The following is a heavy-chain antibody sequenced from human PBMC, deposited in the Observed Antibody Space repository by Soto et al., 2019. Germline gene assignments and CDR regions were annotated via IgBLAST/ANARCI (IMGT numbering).Heavy chain of an antibody. CDR2: ISWEGGYT. CDR3: AIDSWSTYYYYRMAV. Sequence: GGSLRLSCAASGFTFDDYTMHWVRLAPGKGLEWVSLISWEGGYTSYADSVKGRFTISRDNSKNSLYLQMNSLRSEDTAFYYCAIDSWSTYYYYRMAVWAQGTTVPVSS. CDR1: GFTFDDYT. J-gene: IGHJ6*02. D-gene: IGHD1-26*01. V-gene: IGHV3-43*01.